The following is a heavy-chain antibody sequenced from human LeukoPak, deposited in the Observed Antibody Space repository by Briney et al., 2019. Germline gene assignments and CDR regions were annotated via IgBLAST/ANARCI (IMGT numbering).Heavy chain of an antibody. J-gene: IGHJ6*03. CDR2: IKQDGSEK. CDR3: ARLNYDFWSGYFTYYYYMDV. CDR1: GFTFSSYW. V-gene: IGHV3-7*01. D-gene: IGHD3-3*01. Sequence: GGSLRLSCAASGFTFSSYWMSWVRQAPGKGLEWVANIKQDGSEKYYVDSVKGRFTISRDNAKNSLYLQMNSLRAEDTAVYYCARLNYDFWSGYFTYYYYMDVWGKGTTVTVSS.